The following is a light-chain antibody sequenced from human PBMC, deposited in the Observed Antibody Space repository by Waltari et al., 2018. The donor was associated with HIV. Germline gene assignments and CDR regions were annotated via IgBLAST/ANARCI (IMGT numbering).Light chain of an antibody. CDR1: SSNIGSNY. CDR2: RNN. Sequence: QSVLTQPPSASGTPGQRVTISCSGSSSNIGSNYVSWYQQLPGPTPKLLIYRNNQRPSGVPDRFSGSKSGTSTSLAISGLRSEDEADYYCAAWDDSLSAPVFGGGTKLTVL. CDR3: AAWDDSLSAPV. J-gene: IGLJ3*02. V-gene: IGLV1-47*01.